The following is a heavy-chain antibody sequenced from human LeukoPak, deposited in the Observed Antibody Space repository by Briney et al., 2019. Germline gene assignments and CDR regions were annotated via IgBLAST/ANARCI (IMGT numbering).Heavy chain of an antibody. J-gene: IGHJ4*02. D-gene: IGHD2-15*01. V-gene: IGHV3-11*01. CDR1: GITFSNSW. CDR2: ISSSGSTI. CDR3: AGPVAAGFDN. Sequence: PGGSLRLSCGASGITFSNSWMHWVRQAPGKGLEWVSYISSSGSTIYYADSVKGRFTISRDNAKNSLYLQMNSLRAEDTAVYYCAGPVAAGFDNWGQGTLVTVSS.